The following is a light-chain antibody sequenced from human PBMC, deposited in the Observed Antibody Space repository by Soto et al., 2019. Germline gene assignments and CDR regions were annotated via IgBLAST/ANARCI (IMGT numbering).Light chain of an antibody. CDR3: QQYNNWPQT. CDR1: QSVSSN. CDR2: GVS. Sequence: EIVMTQSPATLSVSPGERATLSCRASQSVSSNLAWYQQKPGQAPRLLIYGVSTRATGIPARFSVNGSGTEFTLTISSLQSEDFAVYYCQQYNNWPQTFGQGTKV. V-gene: IGKV3-15*01. J-gene: IGKJ1*01.